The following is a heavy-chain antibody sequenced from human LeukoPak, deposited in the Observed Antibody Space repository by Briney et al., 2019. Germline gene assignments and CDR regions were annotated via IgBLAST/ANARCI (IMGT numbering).Heavy chain of an antibody. Sequence: GGSLRLSCAASGFTFSSYSMNWVRQAPGKGLEWVAVISYDGSNKYYADSVKGRFTISRDNSKNTLYLQMNSLRAEDTAVYYCAKDSMVRGVIITLDYWGQGTLVTVSS. CDR1: GFTFSSYS. CDR2: ISYDGSNK. D-gene: IGHD3-10*01. V-gene: IGHV3-30*18. J-gene: IGHJ4*02. CDR3: AKDSMVRGVIITLDY.